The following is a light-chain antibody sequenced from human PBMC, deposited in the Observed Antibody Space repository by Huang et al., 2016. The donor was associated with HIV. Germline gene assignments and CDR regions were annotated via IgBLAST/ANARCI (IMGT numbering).Light chain of an antibody. CDR2: DAS. CDR1: QSVSSF. CDR3: QQRNNWIT. Sequence: EIVLTQSPATLSLSPGERATLSCRASQSVSSFLAWYQQKPGQAPRLLIHDASNRATGIPARFSGSGSGTDFTLTISSLKPEDCAIYYCQQRNNWITLGQGTRLEIK. V-gene: IGKV3-11*01. J-gene: IGKJ5*01.